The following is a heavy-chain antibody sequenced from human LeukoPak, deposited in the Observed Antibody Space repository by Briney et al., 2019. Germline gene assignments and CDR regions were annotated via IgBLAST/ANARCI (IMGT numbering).Heavy chain of an antibody. J-gene: IGHJ1*01. CDR1: GGSFSGYY. CDR2: INHSGST. CDR3: ARGPYNPIVVVTHLSAPTAGYFQH. D-gene: IGHD3-22*01. Sequence: SETLSLTCAVYGGSFSGYYWSWIRQPPGKGLEWTGEINHSGSTNYNPSLKSRVTISVDTSKNQFSLKLSSVTAADTAVYYCARGPYNPIVVVTHLSAPTAGYFQHWGQGTLVTVSS. V-gene: IGHV4-34*01.